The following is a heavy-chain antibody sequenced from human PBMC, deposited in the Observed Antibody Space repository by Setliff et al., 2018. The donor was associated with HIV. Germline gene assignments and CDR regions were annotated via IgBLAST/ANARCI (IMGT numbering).Heavy chain of an antibody. Sequence: ASVKVSCKASGYTFTDYYMHWVQQAPGKGLEWMGRVDPEDGETIYSQKFQGRVTITRDTSASTAYMELSSLRSEDTAVYYCARDLNVWIGSLWFDPWGQGTLVTVSS. CDR3: ARDLNVWIGSLWFDP. D-gene: IGHD3-16*01. CDR2: VDPEDGET. V-gene: IGHV1-69-2*01. CDR1: GYTFTDYY. J-gene: IGHJ5*02.